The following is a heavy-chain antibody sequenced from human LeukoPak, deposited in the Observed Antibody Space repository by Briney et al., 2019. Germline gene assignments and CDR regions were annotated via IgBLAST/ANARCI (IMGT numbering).Heavy chain of an antibody. CDR3: ATLAAAGTLDAFDI. D-gene: IGHD6-13*01. CDR2: FDPEDGET. V-gene: IGHV1-24*01. CDR1: GYTLTELS. Sequence: GASVKVSCKVSGYTLTELSMHWVRQAPGKGLEWMGNFDPEDGETIYAQKFQGRVTMTEDTSTDTAYVELSSLRSEDTAVYYCATLAAAGTLDAFDIWGQGTMVTVSS. J-gene: IGHJ3*02.